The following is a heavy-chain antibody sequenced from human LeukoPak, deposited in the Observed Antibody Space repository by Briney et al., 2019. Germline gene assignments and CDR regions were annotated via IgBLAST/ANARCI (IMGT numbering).Heavy chain of an antibody. J-gene: IGHJ4*02. CDR1: GYTFTSYG. Sequence: EASVKVSCKASGYTFTSYGITWVRQAPGQGLEWMGWISAYNAYTYYAQKLQGRVTMTTDTSTSTAYMELRSLRSDDTAVYYCARPHSSNWYYFDYWGQGILVTVSS. CDR2: ISAYNAYT. CDR3: ARPHSSNWYYFDY. D-gene: IGHD6-13*01. V-gene: IGHV1-18*01.